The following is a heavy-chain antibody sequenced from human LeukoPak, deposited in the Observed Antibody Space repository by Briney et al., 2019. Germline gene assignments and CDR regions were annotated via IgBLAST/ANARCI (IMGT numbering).Heavy chain of an antibody. CDR2: IYTSGST. CDR3: ARQVEMATIDAFDI. D-gene: IGHD5-24*01. CDR1: GGSNSSGSYY. J-gene: IGHJ3*02. Sequence: SETLSLTCTVSGGSNSSGSYYWSWIRRPAGKGLEWIGRIYTSGSTSYNPSLKSRVTISVDTSKNQFSLKLSSVTAADTAVYYCARQVEMATIDAFDIWGQGTMVTVSS. V-gene: IGHV4-61*02.